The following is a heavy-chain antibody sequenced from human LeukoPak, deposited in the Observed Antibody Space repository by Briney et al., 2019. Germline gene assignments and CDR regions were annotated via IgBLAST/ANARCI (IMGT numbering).Heavy chain of an antibody. Sequence: SETLSLTCTVSGGSVSSGSYYWSWIRQPPGKGLEWIGYIYYSGCTNYNPSLKSRVTISVDTSKNQFSLKLSSVTAADTAVYYCARDPMTTVGYWGQGTLVTVSS. CDR2: IYYSGCT. CDR3: ARDPMTTVGY. J-gene: IGHJ4*02. CDR1: GGSVSSGSYY. V-gene: IGHV4-61*01. D-gene: IGHD4-11*01.